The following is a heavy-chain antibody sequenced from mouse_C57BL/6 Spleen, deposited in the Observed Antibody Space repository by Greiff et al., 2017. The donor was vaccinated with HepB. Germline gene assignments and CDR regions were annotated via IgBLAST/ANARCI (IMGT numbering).Heavy chain of an antibody. Sequence: EVQLQQSGPVLVKPGASVKMSCKASGYTFTDYYMNWVKQSHGKSLEWIGVINPYNGGTSYNQKFKGKATLTVDKSSSTAYMELNSLTSEDSAVYYCARCDYDRLDYWGQGTSVTVSS. CDR2: INPYNGGT. CDR1: GYTFTDYY. CDR3: ARCDYDRLDY. D-gene: IGHD2-4*01. V-gene: IGHV1-19*01. J-gene: IGHJ4*01.